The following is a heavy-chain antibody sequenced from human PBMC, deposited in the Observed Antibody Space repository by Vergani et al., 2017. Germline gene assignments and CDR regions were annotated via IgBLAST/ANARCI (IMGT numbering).Heavy chain of an antibody. CDR3: ARDIGQRWLAGDYYYYMDV. V-gene: IGHV3-30*02. J-gene: IGHJ6*03. CDR1: GFTFSSYG. CDR2: IRYDGSNK. D-gene: IGHD6-19*01. Sequence: QVQLVESGGGVVQPGGSLRLSCAASGFTFSSYGMHWVRQAPGKGLEWVAFIRYDGSNKYYADSVKGRFTISRDNSKNTLYLQMNSLRAEDKAVYYCARDIGQRWLAGDYYYYMDVWGKGP.